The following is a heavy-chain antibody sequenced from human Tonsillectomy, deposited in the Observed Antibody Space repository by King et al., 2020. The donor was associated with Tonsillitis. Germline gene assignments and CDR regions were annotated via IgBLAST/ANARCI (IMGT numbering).Heavy chain of an antibody. Sequence: VQLVESGGGLVQPGGSLRLSCAASGFTVSSSYMSWLRQAPGKGPEWVSVIYSSGSTYYADSVKGRFIISRDNSKNTLYLQMNSLRAEDTAVYYCAAYRGTHPTHFDYWGQGTLVTVSS. D-gene: IGHD1-26*01. CDR2: IYSSGST. J-gene: IGHJ4*02. CDR3: AAYRGTHPTHFDY. CDR1: GFTVSSSY. V-gene: IGHV3-66*01.